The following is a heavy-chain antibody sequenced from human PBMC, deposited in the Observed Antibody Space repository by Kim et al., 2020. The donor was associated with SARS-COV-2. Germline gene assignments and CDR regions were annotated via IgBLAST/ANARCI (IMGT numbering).Heavy chain of an antibody. D-gene: IGHD3-16*01. J-gene: IGHJ4*02. Sequence: GGSLRLSCAASGFTFSSYWMHWVRQAPGKGLVWVSRINSDGSSTSYADSVKGRFTISRDNAKNTLYLQMNSLRAEDTAVYYCARGYYVWGSYDVRDQVDYGGQGTLVTVSS. CDR1: GFTFSSYW. CDR2: INSDGSST. V-gene: IGHV3-74*01. CDR3: ARGYYVWGSYDVRDQVDY.